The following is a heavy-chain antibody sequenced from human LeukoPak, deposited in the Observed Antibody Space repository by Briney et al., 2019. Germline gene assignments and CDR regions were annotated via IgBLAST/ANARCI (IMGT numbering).Heavy chain of an antibody. Sequence: GGSLRLSCAASGFTFSIYAMSWVRQAPGKGLEWVAAISSSGGTTYYADSMRGRFSISRDNSKSMLYLEMSSLRADDTAVYYCAKVAARRDYEAYFEYWGQGTQVTVPS. D-gene: IGHD5-24*01. CDR1: GFTFSIYA. CDR2: ISSSGGTT. V-gene: IGHV3-23*01. CDR3: AKVAARRDYEAYFEY. J-gene: IGHJ4*02.